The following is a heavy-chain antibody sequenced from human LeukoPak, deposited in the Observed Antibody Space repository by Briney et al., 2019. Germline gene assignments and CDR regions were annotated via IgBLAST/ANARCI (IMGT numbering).Heavy chain of an antibody. CDR1: GLTISSYS. Sequence: GGSLRLSCAASGLTISSYSMNWVRQAPGKGLQWVSYISSSSSTIYYADSVKGRFTISRDNVKNSLYLQMNSLRAEDTAVYYCARALWFGETFPAYWGQGTLVTVSS. V-gene: IGHV3-48*01. CDR3: ARALWFGETFPAY. CDR2: ISSSSSTI. J-gene: IGHJ4*02. D-gene: IGHD3-10*01.